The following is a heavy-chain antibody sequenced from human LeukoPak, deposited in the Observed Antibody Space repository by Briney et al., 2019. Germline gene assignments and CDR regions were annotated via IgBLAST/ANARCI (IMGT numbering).Heavy chain of an antibody. CDR2: ISYDGSNK. J-gene: IGHJ5*02. CDR1: GFTFSSDG. Sequence: PGRSLRLSCAASGFTFSSDGMHWVRQAPGKGLEWVAVISYDGSNKYYADSVKGRFTISRDNSKNTLYLQMNSLRAEDTAVYYCAKDALGYCSGGSCSTRSWFDPWGQGTLVTVSS. CDR3: AKDALGYCSGGSCSTRSWFDP. V-gene: IGHV3-30*18. D-gene: IGHD2-15*01.